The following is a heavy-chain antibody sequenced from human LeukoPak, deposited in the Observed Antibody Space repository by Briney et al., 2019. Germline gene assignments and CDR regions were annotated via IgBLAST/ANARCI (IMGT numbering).Heavy chain of an antibody. V-gene: IGHV4-4*07. Sequence: PSETLSLTCSVSGSSVSNHWWIWIRQPAGKGLEWIGRISSRGYTNYNPSLKSRVAMSVDTSKNQFSLKLNSVTAADTAVYYCVRTMTREWGGWYDNDYWGRGTLVTVSS. CDR1: GSSVSNHW. CDR2: ISSRGYT. J-gene: IGHJ4*03. CDR3: VRTMTREWGGWYDNDY. D-gene: IGHD6-19*01.